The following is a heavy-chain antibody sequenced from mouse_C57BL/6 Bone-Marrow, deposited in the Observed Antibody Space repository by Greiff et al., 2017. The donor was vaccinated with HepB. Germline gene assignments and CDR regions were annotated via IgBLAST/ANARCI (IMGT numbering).Heavy chain of an antibody. CDR3: ASTVVEDYYAMDY. CDR1: GYTFTDYN. V-gene: IGHV1-22*01. D-gene: IGHD1-1*01. CDR2: INPNNGGT. Sequence: EVKLMESGPELVKPGASVKMSCKASGYTFTDYNMHWVKQSHGKSLEWIGYINPNNGGTSYNQKFKGKATLTVNKSSSTAYMELRSLTSEDSAVYYCASTVVEDYYAMDYWGQGTSVTVSS. J-gene: IGHJ4*01.